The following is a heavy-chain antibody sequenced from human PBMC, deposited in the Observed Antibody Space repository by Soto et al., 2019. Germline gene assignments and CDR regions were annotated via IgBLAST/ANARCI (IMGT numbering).Heavy chain of an antibody. CDR2: IYYSGST. D-gene: IGHD3-16*02. Sequence: SETLSLTCTVSGGSISSGSYYWGWIRQPPGKGLEWIGSIYYSGSTYYNPSLKSRVTISVDTSKNQFSLKLSSVTAADTAVYYCARGGKITFGGVIVDYYYGMDVWGQGTTVTVSS. CDR3: ARGGKITFGGVIVDYYYGMDV. J-gene: IGHJ6*02. CDR1: GGSISSGSYY. V-gene: IGHV4-39*01.